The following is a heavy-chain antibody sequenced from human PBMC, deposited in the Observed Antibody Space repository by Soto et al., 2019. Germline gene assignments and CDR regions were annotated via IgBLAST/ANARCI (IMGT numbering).Heavy chain of an antibody. CDR1: GFSFSSYV. CDR3: AKGELPGNFYYGLDV. Sequence: PGGSLRLSCVASGFSFSSYVIHWVRQAPGKGLEWVSLISYDESNKYYVDSVKGRFTISRDNSKNTVYLQMNSLRGEDTAVYYCAKGELPGNFYYGLDVWGQGTTVTVSS. V-gene: IGHV3-30*18. D-gene: IGHD1-1*01. CDR2: ISYDESNK. J-gene: IGHJ6*02.